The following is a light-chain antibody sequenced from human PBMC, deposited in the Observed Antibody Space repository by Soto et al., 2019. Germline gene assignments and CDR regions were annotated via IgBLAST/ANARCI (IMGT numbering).Light chain of an antibody. Sequence: EIVLTQSPATLSLSPGERATLSCRASQSVSSYLAWYQQKPGQAPRLLIYDASNRATGIPARFSGCGSGTDFTLTISSLEPEDFAIYYCQQRSNWPPVTFGGGTEVEIK. CDR2: DAS. V-gene: IGKV3-11*01. CDR1: QSVSSY. CDR3: QQRSNWPPVT. J-gene: IGKJ4*01.